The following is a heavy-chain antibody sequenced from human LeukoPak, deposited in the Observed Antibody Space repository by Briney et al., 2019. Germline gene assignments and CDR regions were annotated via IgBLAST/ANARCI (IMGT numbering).Heavy chain of an antibody. V-gene: IGHV3-21*01. CDR2: ISSSSSYI. Sequence: PGGSLRLSCAASGFTFSSYSMNWVRQAPGKGLEWVSSISSSSSYIYYADSVKGRFTISRDNAKNSLYLQMNSLRAEDTAVYYCAREGEVVPATLYYFDYWGQGTLVTVSS. CDR1: GFTFSSYS. J-gene: IGHJ4*02. CDR3: AREGEVVPATLYYFDY. D-gene: IGHD2-2*01.